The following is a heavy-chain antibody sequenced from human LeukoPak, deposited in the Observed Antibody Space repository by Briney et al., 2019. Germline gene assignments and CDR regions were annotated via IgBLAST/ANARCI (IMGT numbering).Heavy chain of an antibody. Sequence: GASVKVSCKASGYTFTGYYMHWVRQAPGQGLEWMGWINPYNGDTNSAQKIQGRVTMTTDTSTSTAYMELRSLRSDDTAVYYCARERRADDLYYYYYYMDVWGKGTTVTVSS. D-gene: IGHD3-3*01. J-gene: IGHJ6*03. CDR2: INPYNGDT. CDR3: ARERRADDLYYYYYYMDV. CDR1: GYTFTGYY. V-gene: IGHV1-18*04.